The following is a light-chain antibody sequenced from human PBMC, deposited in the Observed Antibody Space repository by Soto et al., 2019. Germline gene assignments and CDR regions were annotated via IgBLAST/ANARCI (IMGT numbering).Light chain of an antibody. CDR2: KAS. CDR1: QTISSW. Sequence: DIQMTQSPSTLSGSVGDRVTITCRASQTISSWLAWYQQKPGKAPKLLIYKASTLKSGVPSRFSGSGSRTEFTLTISSLQPDDFATYYCQHYNSYSEAFGQGTKADMK. J-gene: IGKJ1*01. CDR3: QHYNSYSEA. V-gene: IGKV1-5*03.